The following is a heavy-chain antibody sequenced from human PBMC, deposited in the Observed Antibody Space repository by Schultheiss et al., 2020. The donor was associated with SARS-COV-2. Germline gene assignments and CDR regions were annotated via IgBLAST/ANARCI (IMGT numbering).Heavy chain of an antibody. CDR2: IYYMGSI. J-gene: IGHJ5*02. D-gene: IGHD6-13*01. V-gene: IGHV4-61*01. Sequence: SETLSLTCTVSGGSVSNGYFYWSWIRQPPGKGLEWIGNIYYMGSINYNPSLKSRVTISLDTSKNQFALKLSSVTAADTAVYYCAREAAAAAGGWFDPWGQGTLVTVSS. CDR1: GGSVSNGYFY. CDR3: AREAAAAAGGWFDP.